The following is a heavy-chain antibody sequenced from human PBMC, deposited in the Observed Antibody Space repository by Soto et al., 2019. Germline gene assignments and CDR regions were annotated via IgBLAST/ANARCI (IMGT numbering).Heavy chain of an antibody. CDR3: VLQLWPQGQVDY. V-gene: IGHV1-69*13. D-gene: IGHD5-18*01. CDR2: IIPIFGTA. CDR1: GGTFSSYA. J-gene: IGHJ4*02. Sequence: GASVKVSCMASGGTFSSYAISWVRQAPGQGLEWMGGIIPIFGTANYAQKFQGRVTITADESTSTAYMELSSLRSEDTAVYYCVLQLWPQGQVDYWGQGTLVTVSS.